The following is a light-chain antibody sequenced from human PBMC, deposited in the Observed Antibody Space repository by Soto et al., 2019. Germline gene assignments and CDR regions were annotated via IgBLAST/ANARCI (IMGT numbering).Light chain of an antibody. CDR3: QHYNSYPEA. J-gene: IGKJ1*01. V-gene: IGKV1-5*03. Sequence: DIQMTQSPSTLSGSVGDRVTITCRVSQTISSWLAWYQQKPGKAPKLLIYKASTLKSGVPSRFSGSGSGTEFTLTISSLQPDDFATYYCQHYNSYPEAFGQGTKVDIK. CDR1: QTISSW. CDR2: KAS.